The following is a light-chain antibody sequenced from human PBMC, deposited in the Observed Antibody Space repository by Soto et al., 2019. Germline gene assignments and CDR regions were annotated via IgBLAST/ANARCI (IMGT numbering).Light chain of an antibody. J-gene: IGKJ5*01. Sequence: EVVMTQSPATLSASPGERATLSCRASQSISNHLAWYQQKPGQAPRLLLYRASTRAPGVPARFSGSGSGTEFTLTISSLQSEDFAVYYCQQYNSWPPITFGQGTRLEIK. CDR3: QQYNSWPPIT. CDR1: QSISNH. V-gene: IGKV3-15*01. CDR2: RAS.